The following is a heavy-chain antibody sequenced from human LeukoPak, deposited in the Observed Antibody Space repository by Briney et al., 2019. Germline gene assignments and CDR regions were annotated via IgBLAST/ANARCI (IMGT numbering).Heavy chain of an antibody. CDR1: GYSISGGYY. V-gene: IGHV4-38-2*02. D-gene: IGHD2-2*01. Sequence: SETLSLXCTISGYSISGGYYWGWIRQPPGTGLEWIGSIYHSGSTYYNPSLKSRVTISVDTSKIQFSLKVSSVTAADTAVYYCARSPAAIAWFDPWGQGTLVTVSS. J-gene: IGHJ5*02. CDR2: IYHSGST. CDR3: ARSPAAIAWFDP.